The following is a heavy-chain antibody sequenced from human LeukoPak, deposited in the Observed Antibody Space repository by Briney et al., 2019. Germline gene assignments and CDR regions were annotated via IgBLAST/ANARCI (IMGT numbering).Heavy chain of an antibody. V-gene: IGHV4-34*01. CDR2: INHSGST. D-gene: IGHD3-10*01. J-gene: IGHJ4*02. Sequence: SETLSLTCAVYGGSFSGYYWSWIRQPPGKGLEWIGEINHSGSTYYNPSLKSRVTISVDTSKNQFSLKLRSVTAADTAVYYCARLVDYGSGSHWGQGTLVIVSS. CDR1: GGSFSGYY. CDR3: ARLVDYGSGSH.